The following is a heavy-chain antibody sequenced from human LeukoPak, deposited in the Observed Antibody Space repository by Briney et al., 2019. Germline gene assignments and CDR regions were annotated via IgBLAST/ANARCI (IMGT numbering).Heavy chain of an antibody. CDR3: ARDERYDSSGYPFDY. Sequence: GASVKVSCKASGYTLTSHDINWVRQAPGQGLEWMGWINPNSGGTNYAQKFQGRVTMTRDTSISTAYMELSRLRSDDTAVYYCARDERYDSSGYPFDYWGQGTLVTVSS. V-gene: IGHV1-2*02. D-gene: IGHD3-22*01. J-gene: IGHJ4*02. CDR1: GYTLTSHD. CDR2: INPNSGGT.